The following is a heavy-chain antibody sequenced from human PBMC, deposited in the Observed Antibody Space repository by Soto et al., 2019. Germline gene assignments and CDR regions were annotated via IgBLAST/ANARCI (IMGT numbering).Heavy chain of an antibody. Sequence: PSETLSLTCTVSGGSISSYYWSWIRQPPGKGLEWIGYIYYSGSTNYNPSLKSRVTISVDTSKNQFSLKLSSVTAADTAVYCCARTRYGDLGTYYFDYWGQGTLVTVSS. J-gene: IGHJ4*02. V-gene: IGHV4-59*08. D-gene: IGHD4-17*01. CDR3: ARTRYGDLGTYYFDY. CDR2: IYYSGST. CDR1: GGSISSYY.